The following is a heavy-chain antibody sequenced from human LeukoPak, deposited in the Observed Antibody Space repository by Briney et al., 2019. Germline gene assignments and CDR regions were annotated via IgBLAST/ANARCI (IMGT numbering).Heavy chain of an antibody. V-gene: IGHV3-21*01. CDR1: GFTFSSYS. J-gene: IGHJ6*03. D-gene: IGHD5-24*01. Sequence: PGGSLRLSCAASGFTFSSYSMNWVRQAPGKGLEWVSSISSSSSYIYYADSVKGRFTISRDNAKNSLYLQMNSLRAEDTAVYYCARDERTERWLQLGYMDVWGKGTTVTVSS. CDR3: ARDERTERWLQLGYMDV. CDR2: ISSSSSYI.